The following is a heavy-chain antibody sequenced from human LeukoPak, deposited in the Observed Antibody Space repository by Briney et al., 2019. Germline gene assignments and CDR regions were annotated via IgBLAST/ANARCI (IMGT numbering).Heavy chain of an antibody. D-gene: IGHD1-7*01. CDR1: GYTFTHYR. CDR2: VNPDSGAT. Sequence: ASVKVSCKASGYTFTHYRLHWVRQAHGQGLEWMGRVNPDSGATNYQQNSQGRVTMTRDTSISTVYMELSRLRSDDTAVYYCARGNCYSDDGGQGSLVTVSS. J-gene: IGHJ4*02. V-gene: IGHV1-2*02. CDR3: ARGNCYSDD.